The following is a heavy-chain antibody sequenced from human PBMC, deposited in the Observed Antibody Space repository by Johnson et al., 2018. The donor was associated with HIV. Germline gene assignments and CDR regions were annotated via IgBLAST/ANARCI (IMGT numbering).Heavy chain of an antibody. CDR3: ASQRYCGGDCYSPRDAFDI. CDR2: ISSSGSTI. J-gene: IGHJ3*02. Sequence: VQLVESGGGLVQPGGSLRLSCAASGFTFSTYAMHWVRQAPGKGLEWVSYISSSGSTIYYADSVKGRFTIPRDNAKNSLYLQMNSLRAEDTAVYYCASQRYCGGDCYSPRDAFDIWGQGTMVTVSS. D-gene: IGHD2-21*01. CDR1: GFTFSTYA. V-gene: IGHV3-48*04.